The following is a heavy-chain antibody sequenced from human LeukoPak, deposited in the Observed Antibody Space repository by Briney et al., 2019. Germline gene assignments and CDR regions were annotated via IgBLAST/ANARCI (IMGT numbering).Heavy chain of an antibody. V-gene: IGHV4-34*01. D-gene: IGHD3-10*01. CDR2: INHSGST. Sequence: SETLSLTCAVYGGSFSGYYWGWIRQPPGKGLEWIGEINHSGSTNYNPSLKSRVTISVDTSKNQFSLKLSSVTAADTAVYYCARGCRGSGSYYFDYWGQGTLVTVSS. CDR3: ARGCRGSGSYYFDY. J-gene: IGHJ4*02. CDR1: GGSFSGYY.